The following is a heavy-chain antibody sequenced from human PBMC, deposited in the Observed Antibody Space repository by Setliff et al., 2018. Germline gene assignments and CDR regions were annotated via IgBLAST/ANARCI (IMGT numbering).Heavy chain of an antibody. CDR3: ARDRFYNSWSGTSITAPHDAFDI. CDR2: IIPMFGTP. V-gene: IGHV1-69*05. CDR1: GGTFSSYG. D-gene: IGHD3-3*01. J-gene: IGHJ3*02. Sequence: GASVKVSCKASGGTFSSYGISWVRQAPGQGLEWMGGIIPMFGTPAYAQKFQDRVTITTDESTSTAYMELDSLRSEDMAVYFCARDRFYNSWSGTSITAPHDAFDIWGQGTMVTVSS.